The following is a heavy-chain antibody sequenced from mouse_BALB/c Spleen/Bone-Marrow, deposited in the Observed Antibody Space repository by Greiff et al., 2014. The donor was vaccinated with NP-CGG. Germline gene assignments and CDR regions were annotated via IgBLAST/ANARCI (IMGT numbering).Heavy chain of an antibody. D-gene: IGHD2-2*01. J-gene: IGHJ4*01. CDR3: ARYGYFYAMDY. CDR2: IWAGGST. Sequence: QVQLQQSGPGLVAPSQSLSITCTVSGFSLTSYGVHWVRQPPGKGLEWLGVIWAGGSTNYNSALMSRLSISKDNSKSQVFLRMNSLQTDDTAMYHCARYGYFYAMDYWGQGTSVTVSS. V-gene: IGHV2-9*02. CDR1: GFSLTSYG.